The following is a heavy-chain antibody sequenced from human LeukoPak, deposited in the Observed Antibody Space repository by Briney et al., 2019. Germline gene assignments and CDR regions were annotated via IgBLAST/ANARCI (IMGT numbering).Heavy chain of an antibody. D-gene: IGHD6-13*01. CDR3: ARDIAAALYNWFDP. CDR2: IYYSGST. Sequence: SDTLSLTCTVSGASISSTSYYWGWIRQPPGKGLEWIGSIYYSGSTYYNPSLKSRVTISVDTSKNQFSLKLSSVTAADTAVYFCARDIAAALYNWFDPWGQGTLVTVSS. J-gene: IGHJ5*02. V-gene: IGHV4-39*01. CDR1: GASISSTSYY.